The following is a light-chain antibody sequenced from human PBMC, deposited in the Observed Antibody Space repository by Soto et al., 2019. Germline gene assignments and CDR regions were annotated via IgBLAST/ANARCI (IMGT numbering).Light chain of an antibody. CDR3: QHYNSYSEA. V-gene: IGKV1-5*03. J-gene: IGKJ1*01. CDR1: QHISTW. Sequence: DIQMTQSPSSFSASVLDIVTITCRASQHISTWLTWYQQKPGKAPKLLIYKASTLKSGVPSRFSGSGSGTEFTLTISSLQPDDFATYYCQHYNSYSEAFGQGTKVDI. CDR2: KAS.